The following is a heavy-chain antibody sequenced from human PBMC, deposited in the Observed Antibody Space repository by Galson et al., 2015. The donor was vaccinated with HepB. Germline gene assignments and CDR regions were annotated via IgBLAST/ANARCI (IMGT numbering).Heavy chain of an antibody. CDR1: GYTFSSYA. CDR3: ARGYEAAGDFDY. V-gene: IGHV1-3*04. J-gene: IGHJ4*02. Sequence: SVKVSCKASGYTFSSYAIHWVRQAPGQRLEWMAWINTGNANTKYSQNFQGRVTVTWDTFATTAYMELSSLRSEDMAVYYCARGYEAAGDFDYWGQGTLVTVSS. D-gene: IGHD6-13*01. CDR2: INTGNANT.